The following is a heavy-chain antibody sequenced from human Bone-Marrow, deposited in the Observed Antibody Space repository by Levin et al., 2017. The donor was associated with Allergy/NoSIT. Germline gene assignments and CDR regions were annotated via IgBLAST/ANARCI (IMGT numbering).Heavy chain of an antibody. J-gene: IGHJ6*03. D-gene: IGHD5-12*01. CDR3: AKLGGYDYYHHYHMDV. CDR2: ISDAGGTT. CDR1: GFTFSNYA. Sequence: AGGSLRLSCTVSGFTFSNYAMNWVRQAPGKGLEWVSVISDAGGTTFYADSVKGRFAVSRDNSKNTLYLQLSSVRPEDAAVYYCAKLGGYDYYHHYHMDVWGQGTTVTVSS. V-gene: IGHV3-23*01.